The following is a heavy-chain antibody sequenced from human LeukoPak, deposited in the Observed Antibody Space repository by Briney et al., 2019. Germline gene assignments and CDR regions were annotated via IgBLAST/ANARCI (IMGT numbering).Heavy chain of an antibody. Sequence: ASVKVSCKVSGYTLTELSMHWVRQAPGEGLEWMGGFDPEDGETIYAQKFQGRVTMTEDTSTDTAYMELSSLRSEDTAVYYCATDLMDTGGYKTFDYWGQGTLVTVSS. J-gene: IGHJ4*02. CDR2: FDPEDGET. CDR3: ATDLMDTGGYKTFDY. V-gene: IGHV1-24*01. D-gene: IGHD5-24*01. CDR1: GYTLTELS.